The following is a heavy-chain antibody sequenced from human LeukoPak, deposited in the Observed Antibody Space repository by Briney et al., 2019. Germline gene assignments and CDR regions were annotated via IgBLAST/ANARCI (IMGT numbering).Heavy chain of an antibody. V-gene: IGHV4-39*07. CDR2: IYYSGST. CDR1: GVSISSSSSY. J-gene: IGHJ6*02. Sequence: SETLSLTCTVSGVSISSSSSYWGWIRQPPGKRLEWIGSIYYSGSTYYNPSLKSRVTISVDKSKNQFSLKLSSVTAADTAVYYCARTTALYYYYYGMDVWGQGTTVTVSS. CDR3: ARTTALYYYYYGMDV. D-gene: IGHD4-17*01.